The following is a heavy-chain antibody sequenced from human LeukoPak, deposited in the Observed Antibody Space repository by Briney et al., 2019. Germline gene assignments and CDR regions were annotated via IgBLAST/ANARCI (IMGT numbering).Heavy chain of an antibody. CDR1: GFTFSSYA. CDR2: ISYDGSNK. J-gene: IGHJ6*04. D-gene: IGHD4-17*01. V-gene: IGHV3-30*04. CDR3: AKDGSDGDYLWTDV. Sequence: GGSLRLSCAASGFTFSSYAMHWVRQAPGKGLEWVAVISYDGSNKYYADSVKGRFTISRDNSKNTLYLQMNSLRAEDTAVYYCAKDGSDGDYLWTDVWGKGTTVTVSS.